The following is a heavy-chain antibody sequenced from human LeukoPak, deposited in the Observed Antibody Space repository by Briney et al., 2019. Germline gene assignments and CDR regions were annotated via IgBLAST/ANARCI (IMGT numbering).Heavy chain of an antibody. J-gene: IGHJ6*03. Sequence: ASVKVSCKASGYTFTSYGISWVRQAPGQGLEWMGWMNPNSGNTGYAQKFQGRVTMTRNTSISTAYMELSSLRSEDTAVYYCAREGFRGVSDYYYYYMDVWGKGTTVTISS. CDR1: GYTFTSYG. CDR2: MNPNSGNT. V-gene: IGHV1-8*02. D-gene: IGHD3-10*01. CDR3: AREGFRGVSDYYYYYMDV.